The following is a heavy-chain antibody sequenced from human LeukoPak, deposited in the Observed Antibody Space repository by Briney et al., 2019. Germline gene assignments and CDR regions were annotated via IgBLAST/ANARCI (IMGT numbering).Heavy chain of an antibody. CDR2: ISSSGDTI. J-gene: IGHJ4*02. Sequence: GGSLRLSCAASGFTLSHYYMTWIRQAPGKGLEWLSCISSSGDTIYYADSVKGRFTVSRDNAENSLYLQVNSLRAEDTAMYYCARHGTITIIVLSYFDHWGQGALVTVSS. D-gene: IGHD3-22*01. CDR3: ARHGTITIIVLSYFDH. V-gene: IGHV3-11*01. CDR1: GFTLSHYY.